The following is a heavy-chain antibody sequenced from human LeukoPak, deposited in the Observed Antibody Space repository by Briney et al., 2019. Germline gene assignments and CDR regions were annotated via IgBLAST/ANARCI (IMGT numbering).Heavy chain of an antibody. V-gene: IGHV3-21*01. CDR3: ARRRRETYYYDSSGYYYTHYYYYGMDV. J-gene: IGHJ6*02. CDR1: GFTFSSYS. CDR2: ITSSSSYI. Sequence: GGSLRLSCAASGFTFSSYSMNWVRQAPGKGLEWVSSITSSSSYIYYADSVKVRFTISRDNAKNSLYLKMNSLRAEDTAVYYCARRRRETYYYDSSGYYYTHYYYYGMDVWGQGTMVTVSS. D-gene: IGHD3-22*01.